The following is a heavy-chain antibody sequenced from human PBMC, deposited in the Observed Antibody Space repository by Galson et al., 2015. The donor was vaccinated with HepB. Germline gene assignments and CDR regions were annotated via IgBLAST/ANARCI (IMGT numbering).Heavy chain of an antibody. Sequence: SLRLSCAASGFTFSSYSMSWVRQAPGKGLEWVSLISSRDYISYADSVKGRFIISRDNAKNSLYLQMNSLKAEDTAVYYCARDSSGWSRNYWGQGTLVTVSS. J-gene: IGHJ4*01. CDR2: ISSRDYI. CDR1: GFTFSSYS. V-gene: IGHV3-21*01. D-gene: IGHD6-19*01. CDR3: ARDSSGWSRNY.